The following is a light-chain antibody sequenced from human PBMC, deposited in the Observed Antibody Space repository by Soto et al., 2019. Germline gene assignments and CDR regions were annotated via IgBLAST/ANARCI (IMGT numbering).Light chain of an antibody. V-gene: IGLV9-49*01. CDR3: GADHASGSAFVYV. CDR1: SGYSNYK. Sequence: QSVLTQPPSASASLGASVTLTCTLSSGYSNYKVDWYQQRPGKGPRFVMRVGTGGIVGSKGDGIPDRFSVLGSGLNRYLTIKNIQEEDESDYHCGADHASGSAFVYVFGTGTKVTVL. J-gene: IGLJ1*01. CDR2: VGTGGIVG.